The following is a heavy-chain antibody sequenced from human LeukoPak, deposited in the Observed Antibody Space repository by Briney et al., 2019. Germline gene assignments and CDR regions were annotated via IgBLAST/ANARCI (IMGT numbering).Heavy chain of an antibody. Sequence: GGSLRLSCAASGFTSSSYAMSWVRQAPGKGLEWVSAISGSGGSTYYADSVKGRFTISRDNSKNTLYLQMNSLRAEDTAVYYCAKDGRYYYDSSGSACDYWGQGTLVTVSS. CDR3: AKDGRYYYDSSGSACDY. J-gene: IGHJ4*02. V-gene: IGHV3-23*01. CDR2: ISGSGGST. CDR1: GFTSSSYA. D-gene: IGHD3-22*01.